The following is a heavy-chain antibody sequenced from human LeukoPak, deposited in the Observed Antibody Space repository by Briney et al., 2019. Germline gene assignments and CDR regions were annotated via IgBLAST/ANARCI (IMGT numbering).Heavy chain of an antibody. D-gene: IGHD4-17*01. CDR2: INHSGST. J-gene: IGHJ4*02. Sequence: SETLSLTCAVYGGSFSGYYLNWIRQPPGKGLEWIGEINHSGSTNYNPSLKSRVTISVDTSKNQFSLKLSSVTAADTAVYYCARGRLRMQYWGQGTLVTVSS. CDR3: ARGRLRMQY. CDR1: GGSFSGYY. V-gene: IGHV4-34*01.